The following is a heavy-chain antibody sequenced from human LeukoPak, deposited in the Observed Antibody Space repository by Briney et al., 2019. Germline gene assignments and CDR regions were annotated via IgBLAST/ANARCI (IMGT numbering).Heavy chain of an antibody. CDR2: INSDGSGT. D-gene: IGHD3-10*01. J-gene: IGHJ1*01. V-gene: IGHV3-74*01. CDR1: GFTFNVRW. CDR3: ARDGSGSYYKYFQY. Sequence: GGPLRLSCAASGFTFNVRWMHWVRQAPGKGLVWVSRINSDGSGTSHADSVKGRFAISRDNAKNTLYLQMNGLRDEDTAVYYCARDGSGSYYKYFQYWGQGTLVTVSS.